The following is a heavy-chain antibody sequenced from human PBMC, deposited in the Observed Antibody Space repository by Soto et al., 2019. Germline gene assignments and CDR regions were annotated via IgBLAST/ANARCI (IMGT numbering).Heavy chain of an antibody. CDR2: ISYDGSNK. D-gene: IGHD1-26*01. J-gene: IGHJ4*02. CDR1: GFTFSSYA. Sequence: PGGSLRLSCAASGFTFSSYAMHWVRQAPGKGLEWVAVISYDGSNKYYADSVKGRFTISRDNSKNTLYLQMNSLRAEDTAVYYCARGPRGQEYYFDYWGQGTLVTVSS. V-gene: IGHV3-30-3*01. CDR3: ARGPRGQEYYFDY.